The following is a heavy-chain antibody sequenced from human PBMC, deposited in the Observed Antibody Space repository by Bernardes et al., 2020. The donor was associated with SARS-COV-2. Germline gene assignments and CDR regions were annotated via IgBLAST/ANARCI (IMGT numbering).Heavy chain of an antibody. CDR3: VKERPGGDY. J-gene: IGHJ4*02. CDR2: ISDNGGST. V-gene: IGHV3-64D*06. CDR1: GFIFREYP. Sequence: GGSLRPSCSGSGFIFREYPMHWVRQTPGKGLEYVSRISDNGGSTHYGDSVKGRFTISGDNSKNTMYLQMNSLRVEDTAVYYCVKERPGGDYWGQGIMVIVSS.